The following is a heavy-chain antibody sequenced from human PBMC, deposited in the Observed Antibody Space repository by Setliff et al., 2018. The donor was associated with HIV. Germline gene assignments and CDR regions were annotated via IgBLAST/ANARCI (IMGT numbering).Heavy chain of an antibody. CDR3: ARDVAPPLAGDVWSGNGL. D-gene: IGHD3-3*01. V-gene: IGHV4-59*11. Sequence: PSETLSLTCSVSGGSIRSHYWSWIRQAPGKGLQWIGNVYYRAKTGATTDHNPSLRSRISISLDVSKNQLSLRLRSVTAADTAIYYCARDVAPPLAGDVWSGNGLWGQGTQVTAPQ. CDR1: GGSIRSHY. CDR2: VYYRAKTGATT. J-gene: IGHJ4*02.